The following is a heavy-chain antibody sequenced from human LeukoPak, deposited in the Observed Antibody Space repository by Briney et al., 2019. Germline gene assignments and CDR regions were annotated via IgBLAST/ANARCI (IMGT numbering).Heavy chain of an antibody. J-gene: IGHJ4*02. D-gene: IGHD5-18*01. V-gene: IGHV4-59*01. CDR2: IYYSGST. Sequence: SETLSLTCTVSSGSISSYYWSWIRQPPGKGLEWIGYIYYSGSTNYNPSLKSRVTISVDTSKKQFSLKLSSVTAADTAVYYCASSATGYSRFDYWGQGALVTVSS. CDR1: SGSISSYY. CDR3: ASSATGYSRFDY.